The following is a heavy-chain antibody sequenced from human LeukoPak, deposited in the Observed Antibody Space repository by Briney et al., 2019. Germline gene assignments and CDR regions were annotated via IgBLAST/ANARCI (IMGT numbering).Heavy chain of an antibody. Sequence: GGSLRLSCAASGFTFSSTWMNWVRQGPGKGLEWVSRITSDGSSTIYADSVKGRFTISRDNAKSTVYLQMNSLRAEDTAVYYCARARMSGSYYWLAFDIWGQGTMVTVSS. V-gene: IGHV3-74*01. D-gene: IGHD1-26*01. CDR2: ITSDGSST. CDR3: ARARMSGSYYWLAFDI. J-gene: IGHJ3*02. CDR1: GFTFSSTW.